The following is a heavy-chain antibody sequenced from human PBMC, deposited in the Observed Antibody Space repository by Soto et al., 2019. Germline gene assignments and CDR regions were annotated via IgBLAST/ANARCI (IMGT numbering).Heavy chain of an antibody. D-gene: IGHD3-22*01. V-gene: IGHV3-30*18. Sequence: QVQLVESGGGVVQPGRSLRLSCAASGFTFSSYGMHWVRQAPGKGLEWVAVISYDGSNKYYADSVKGRFTISRDTSKNTLYLQMNSLRPEDTAVYYCAEDYYDTSGYPGGDIWGQGTMVTVSS. CDR3: AEDYYDTSGYPGGDI. CDR2: ISYDGSNK. CDR1: GFTFSSYG. J-gene: IGHJ3*02.